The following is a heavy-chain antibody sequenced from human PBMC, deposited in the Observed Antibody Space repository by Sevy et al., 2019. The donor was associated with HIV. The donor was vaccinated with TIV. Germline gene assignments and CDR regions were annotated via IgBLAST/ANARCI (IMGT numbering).Heavy chain of an antibody. V-gene: IGHV3-74*01. CDR1: GFTFDSYW. D-gene: IGHD5-18*01. CDR2: VDIDGSRT. Sequence: GGSLRLSCAASGFTFDSYWLHWVRQDPWKGLEWVSCVDIDGSRTEYADSVKGRFTISRVNAKNMLYLEMNSLRVEDTAAYYCARGTALGWFDPWGQGTQVTVSS. CDR3: ARGTALGWFDP. J-gene: IGHJ5*02.